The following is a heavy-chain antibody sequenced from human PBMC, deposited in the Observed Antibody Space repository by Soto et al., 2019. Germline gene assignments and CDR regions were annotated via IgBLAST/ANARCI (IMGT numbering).Heavy chain of an antibody. V-gene: IGHV3-23*01. D-gene: IGHD1-7*01. CDR2: ISGSGGKT. CDR3: AKDRAGTTAFDY. J-gene: IGHJ4*02. Sequence: PXGSLRLSCTDSGFTFSSYALSGVRQAPGKGLEWVSAISGSGGKTYYADSVKGRFTISRDNSKNTLYLQMNSLRAEDTAVYYCAKDRAGTTAFDYWGQGTLVTVSS. CDR1: GFTFSSYA.